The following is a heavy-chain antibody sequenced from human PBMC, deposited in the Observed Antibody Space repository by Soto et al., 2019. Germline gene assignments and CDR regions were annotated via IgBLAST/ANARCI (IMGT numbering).Heavy chain of an antibody. CDR1: GFTFSSYA. D-gene: IGHD2-21*02. V-gene: IGHV3-23*01. Sequence: GGSLRLSCAASGFTFSSYAMSWVRQAPGKGLEWVSAISGSGGSTYYADSVKGRFTISRDNSKNTLYLQMNSLRAEDTAVYYCAKGEVVTARGYSWFDPWGQGTLVTVSS. J-gene: IGHJ5*02. CDR3: AKGEVVTARGYSWFDP. CDR2: ISGSGGST.